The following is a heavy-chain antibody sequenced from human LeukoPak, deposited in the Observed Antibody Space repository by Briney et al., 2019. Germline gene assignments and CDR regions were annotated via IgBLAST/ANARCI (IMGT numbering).Heavy chain of an antibody. J-gene: IGHJ4*02. D-gene: IGHD5-12*01. CDR2: IYYSGST. CDR3: ARRPTSSGYDPPFDY. CDR1: GGAISSSSYY. Sequence: PSETLSLTCTVSGGAISSSSYYWGWLRQPPGTGLEWLGSIYYSGSTYYNPSLKSRVTITVDTSKNQFSLKLSSVTAADTAVYYCARRPTSSGYDPPFDYWGQGTLVTVSS. V-gene: IGHV4-39*01.